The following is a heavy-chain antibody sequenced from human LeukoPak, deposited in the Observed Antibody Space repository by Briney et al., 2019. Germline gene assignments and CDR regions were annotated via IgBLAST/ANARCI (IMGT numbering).Heavy chain of an antibody. D-gene: IGHD5-24*01. CDR3: AMGRDGYNY. CDR1: GFTFSSYA. J-gene: IGHJ4*02. Sequence: GGSLRLSCAASGFTFSSYAMHWVRQAPGKGLEWVAVISYDGSNKYYADSVKGRFTISRDNSKNTLYLQMNSLRAEDTAVYYCAMGRDGYNYWGQGTLVTVSS. V-gene: IGHV3-30-3*01. CDR2: ISYDGSNK.